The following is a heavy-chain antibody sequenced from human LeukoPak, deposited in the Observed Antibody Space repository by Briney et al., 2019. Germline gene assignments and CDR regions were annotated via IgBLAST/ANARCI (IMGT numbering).Heavy chain of an antibody. CDR1: GFTVSSSY. CDR2: ISGSGGST. D-gene: IGHD5-18*01. J-gene: IGHJ4*02. Sequence: GGSLRLSCAASGFTVSSSYISWVRQAPGKGLEWVSAISGSGGSTYYADSVKGRFTISRDNSKNMLYLQMNNLRAEDTAVYYCAKDRGNSYGSPVYWGQGTLVTVSS. V-gene: IGHV3-23*01. CDR3: AKDRGNSYGSPVY.